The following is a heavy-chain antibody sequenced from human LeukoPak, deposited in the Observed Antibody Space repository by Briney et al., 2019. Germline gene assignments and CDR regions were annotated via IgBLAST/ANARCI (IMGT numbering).Heavy chain of an antibody. CDR1: GFTFDDYA. CDR3: SNYGVFDY. V-gene: IGHV3-9*01. J-gene: IGHJ4*02. Sequence: GGSLRLSCAASGFTFDDYAMHWVRQAPGKGLEWVSGISCNSGSIGYADSVKGRFTISRDNAKNSLYLQMNSLRAEDTAVYYCSNYGVFDYWGQGTLVTVSS. CDR2: ISCNSGSI. D-gene: IGHD4/OR15-4a*01.